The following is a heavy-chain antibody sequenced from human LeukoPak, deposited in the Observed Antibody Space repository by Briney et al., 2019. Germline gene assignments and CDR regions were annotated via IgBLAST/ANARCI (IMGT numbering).Heavy chain of an antibody. Sequence: GGTLRLSCAASGFTFSSYAMSWVRQAPGKGLEWVSAISGSGGSTYYADSVKGRFTISRDNSKNTLYLQMNSLRAEDTAVYYCAKAPLVVAASHYFDYWGQGTLVTVSS. D-gene: IGHD2-15*01. CDR3: AKAPLVVAASHYFDY. CDR2: ISGSGGST. J-gene: IGHJ4*02. V-gene: IGHV3-23*01. CDR1: GFTFSSYA.